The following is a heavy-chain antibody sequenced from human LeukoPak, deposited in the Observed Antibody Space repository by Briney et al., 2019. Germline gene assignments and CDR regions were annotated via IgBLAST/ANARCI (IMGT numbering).Heavy chain of an antibody. V-gene: IGHV3-23*01. Sequence: GGSLRLSCAASGFTFSSYAMSWVRQAPGKGLEWVSAFSGSGGYTYYADSVKGRYTISRDNSKNTLYLQMNSLRSDDTAVYYCAREGPGPVPTSPITIFGVVIKSQQRGGYWGQGTLVTVSS. CDR1: GFTFSSYA. J-gene: IGHJ4*02. D-gene: IGHD3-3*01. CDR2: FSGSGGYT. CDR3: AREGPGPVPTSPITIFGVVIKSQQRGGY.